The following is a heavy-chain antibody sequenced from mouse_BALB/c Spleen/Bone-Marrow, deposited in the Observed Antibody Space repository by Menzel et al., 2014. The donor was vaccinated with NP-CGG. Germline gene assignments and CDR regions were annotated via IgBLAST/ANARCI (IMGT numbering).Heavy chain of an antibody. CDR2: INPSTGYT. CDR3: ARGDYYGKGGAMDY. D-gene: IGHD1-1*01. J-gene: IGHJ4*01. CDR1: GYTFTRYW. V-gene: IGHV1-7*01. Sequence: VQLQQSGAELAKPGASVKMSCKASGYTFTRYWIHWVKPGPGQGLEWIGYINPSTGYTEYNQKFKDKATLTADKSSSTAYTQLSSLTSEDSAVYYCARGDYYGKGGAMDYWGQGTSVTVSS.